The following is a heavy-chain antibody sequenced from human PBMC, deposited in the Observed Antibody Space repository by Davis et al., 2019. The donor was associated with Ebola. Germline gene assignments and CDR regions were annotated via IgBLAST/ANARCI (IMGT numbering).Heavy chain of an antibody. CDR1: GYSFTSYW. CDR3: ARLRIDSGGSPLGGGMDV. Sequence: GESLKISCQGSGYSFTSYWIGWVRQMPGKGLEWMGIIYPGDSDTRYSPSFQGQVTISADKSISTAYLQWSSLKASDTAMYYCARLRIDSGGSPLGGGMDVWGKGTTVTVSS. V-gene: IGHV5-51*01. CDR2: IYPGDSDT. D-gene: IGHD2-15*01. J-gene: IGHJ6*04.